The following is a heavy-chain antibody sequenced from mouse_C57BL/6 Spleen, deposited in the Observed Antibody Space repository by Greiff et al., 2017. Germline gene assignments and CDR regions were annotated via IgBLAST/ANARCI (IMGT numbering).Heavy chain of an antibody. V-gene: IGHV1-59*01. CDR3: ARGGGDGYYAWYFDV. CDR1: GYTFTSYW. D-gene: IGHD2-3*01. Sequence: QVQLQQPGAELVRPGTSVKLSCKASGYTFTSYWMHWVKQRPGQGLEWIGVIDPSDSYTNYNQKFKGKATLTVDTSSSTAYMQLSSLTSEDSAVYYCARGGGDGYYAWYFDVWGTGTTVTVSS. J-gene: IGHJ1*03. CDR2: IDPSDSYT.